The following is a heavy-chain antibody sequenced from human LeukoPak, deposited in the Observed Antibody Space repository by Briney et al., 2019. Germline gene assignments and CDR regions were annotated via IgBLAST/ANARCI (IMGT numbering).Heavy chain of an antibody. Sequence: KPGGSLRLSCAASGFTFSDYYMSWIRQAPGKGREGVSYISSSGSTIYYADSVKGRFTISRDNAKNSLYLQMNSLRAEDTAVYYCARVGVITTWVFDYWGQGTLVTVSS. CDR2: ISSSGSTI. CDR1: GFTFSDYY. V-gene: IGHV3-11*04. D-gene: IGHD3-22*01. J-gene: IGHJ4*02. CDR3: ARVGVITTWVFDY.